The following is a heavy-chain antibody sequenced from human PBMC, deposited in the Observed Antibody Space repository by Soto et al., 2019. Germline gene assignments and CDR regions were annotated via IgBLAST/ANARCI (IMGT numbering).Heavy chain of an antibody. D-gene: IGHD3-16*01. CDR3: ARGYGGPIGWFDP. CDR1: GYTFTSYA. V-gene: IGHV1-3*01. CDR2: INAGNGNT. J-gene: IGHJ5*02. Sequence: QVQLVQSGAEVKKPGASVKVSCKASGYTFTSYAMHWVRQAPGQRLEWMGWINAGNGNTKYSQKFQGRVTITRDTSASTADMELSSLRSKDTAVYDCARGYGGPIGWFDPWGQGTLVTVSS.